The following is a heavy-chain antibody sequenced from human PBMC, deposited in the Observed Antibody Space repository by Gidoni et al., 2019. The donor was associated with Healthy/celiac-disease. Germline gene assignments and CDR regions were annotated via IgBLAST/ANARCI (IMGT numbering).Heavy chain of an antibody. CDR3: ARDLVVMEDQGYYYGMDV. V-gene: IGHV3-53*01. D-gene: IGHD3-22*01. Sequence: EVQLVESGGGLIQPGGSLRLSCAASGFTASSNYMSWVRQAPGKGLEWVSVIYSGGSTYSADSVKGRFTISRDNSKNTLYLQMNSLRAEDTAVYYCARDLVVMEDQGYYYGMDVWGQGTTVTVSS. CDR2: IYSGGST. J-gene: IGHJ6*02. CDR1: GFTASSNY.